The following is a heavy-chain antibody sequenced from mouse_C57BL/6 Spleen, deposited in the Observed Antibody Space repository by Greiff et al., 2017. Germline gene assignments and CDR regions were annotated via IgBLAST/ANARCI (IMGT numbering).Heavy chain of an antibody. J-gene: IGHJ1*03. CDR3: TRSYYYGSSGRYFEV. CDR1: GYTFTDYE. Sequence: QVQLKESGAELVRPGASVTLSCKASGYTFTDYEMHWVKQTPVHGLEWIGAIDPETGGTAYNQKFKGKAKLTADKSSSTAYMELRSLTSEDSAVYYGTRSYYYGSSGRYFEVWGTGTTVTVSS. D-gene: IGHD1-1*01. CDR2: IDPETGGT. V-gene: IGHV1-15*01.